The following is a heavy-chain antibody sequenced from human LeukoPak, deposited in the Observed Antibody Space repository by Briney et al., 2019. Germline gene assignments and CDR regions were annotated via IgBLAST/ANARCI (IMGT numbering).Heavy chain of an antibody. V-gene: IGHV3-23*01. Sequence: GGSLRLSCAASGFTFSSYDMSWVRQAPGKGPKWVSTTSGSGGSTYYADSVKGRFTISRDNSKNTLYLQMNSLRAEDTAVYYCAKRDSSGYYPYYFDYWGQGTLVTVSS. J-gene: IGHJ4*02. CDR1: GFTFSSYD. CDR2: TSGSGGST. D-gene: IGHD3-22*01. CDR3: AKRDSSGYYPYYFDY.